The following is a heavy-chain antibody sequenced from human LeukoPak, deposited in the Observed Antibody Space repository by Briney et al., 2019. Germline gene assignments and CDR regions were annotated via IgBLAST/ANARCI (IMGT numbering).Heavy chain of an antibody. V-gene: IGHV3-23*01. CDR1: GFTFNTYT. Sequence: GGALRLFCAASGFTFNTYTMNWVREAPGRGREWGSAISGLGDGIYYADFVRGRFAISRENYKNTLFLQMNFLSVEDTATYHCAKGTARYREVSSFDPWGRGTLVAVSS. D-gene: IGHD3-10*01. J-gene: IGHJ5*02. CDR3: AKGTARYREVSSFDP. CDR2: ISGLGDGI.